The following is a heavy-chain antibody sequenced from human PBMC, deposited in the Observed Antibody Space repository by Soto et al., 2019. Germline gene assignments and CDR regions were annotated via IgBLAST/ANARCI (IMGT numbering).Heavy chain of an antibody. CDR2: IYYSGST. D-gene: IGHD3-10*01. V-gene: IGHV4-59*01. J-gene: IGHJ6*02. CDR1: GGSISSYY. Sequence: KPSETLSLTCTVSGGSISSYYWSWIRQPPGKGLEWIGYIYYSGSTNYNPSLKSRVTISVDTSKNQFSLKLSSVTAADTAVYYCARDSMVRGLSYGMDVWGQGTTVTVSS. CDR3: ARDSMVRGLSYGMDV.